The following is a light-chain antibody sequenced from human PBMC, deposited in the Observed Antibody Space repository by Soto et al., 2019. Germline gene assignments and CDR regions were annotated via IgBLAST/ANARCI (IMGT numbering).Light chain of an antibody. J-gene: IGKJ3*01. CDR2: AAS. CDR1: QSVSGN. CDR3: QQYNNWPPIT. V-gene: IGKV3-15*01. Sequence: EIXMTXXXXTLSVSPGERATLSCRASQSVSGNLAWYQQKPGQAPRLLIYAASTRATGIPARFSGSGSGTEFTLTISSLQSEDFAVYYCQQYNNWPPITFGPGTKVDIK.